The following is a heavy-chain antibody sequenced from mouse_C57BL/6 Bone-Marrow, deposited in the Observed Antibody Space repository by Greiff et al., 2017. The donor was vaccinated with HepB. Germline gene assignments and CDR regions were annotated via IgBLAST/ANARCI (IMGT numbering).Heavy chain of an antibody. CDR2: IYPRSGNT. J-gene: IGHJ3*01. D-gene: IGHD1-1*01. CDR1: GYTFTSYG. Sequence: QVQLQQSGAELARPGASVKLSCKASGYTFTSYGLSWVKQRTGQGLEWIGEIYPRSGNTYYNEKFKGKATLTADKSSSTAYMELRSRTSEDSAVYFCARKGTVVARDWFADWGPGTLVTVSA. CDR3: ARKGTVVARDWFAD. V-gene: IGHV1-81*01.